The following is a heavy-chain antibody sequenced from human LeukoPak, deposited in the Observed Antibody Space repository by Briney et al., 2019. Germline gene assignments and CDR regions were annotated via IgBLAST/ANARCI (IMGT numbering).Heavy chain of an antibody. D-gene: IGHD5-24*01. CDR3: TKDMGLRDGYNRAFDY. CDR1: GFTFDAHG. Sequence: PGRSLRLSCAASGFTFDAHGLHWVRQVPGKGLEWVAAVSWNSNNIGYADSVRSRFTISRDNAKNSVYLQMNGLKPEDTALYYCTKDMGLRDGYNRAFDYWGQGTLVTVSS. J-gene: IGHJ4*02. CDR2: VSWNSNNI. V-gene: IGHV3-9*01.